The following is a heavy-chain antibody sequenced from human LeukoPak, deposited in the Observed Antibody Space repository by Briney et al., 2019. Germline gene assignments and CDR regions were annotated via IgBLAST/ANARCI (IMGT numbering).Heavy chain of an antibody. CDR2: ISSSSSTI. V-gene: IGHV3-48*03. CDR3: ARDLLTMVRGVIIRAYYYMDV. D-gene: IGHD3-10*01. CDR1: GFTFSSYE. Sequence: GGSLRLSCAASGFTFSSYEMNWVRQAPGKGLEWVSYISSSSSTIYYADSVKGRFTISRDNAKNSLYLQMNSLRAEDRAVYYCARDLLTMVRGVIIRAYYYMDVWGKGTTVSVSS. J-gene: IGHJ6*03.